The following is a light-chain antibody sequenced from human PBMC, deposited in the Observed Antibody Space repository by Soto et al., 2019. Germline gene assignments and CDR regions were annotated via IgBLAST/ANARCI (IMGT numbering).Light chain of an antibody. Sequence: DVVMTQSPLSLPVTRGQPASIACMSSQSLVHSDGIAYFSWFQQRPGRSPRRLIYKVSNRAAGIPARFSASGSGTDFTLTISDVEPEDFALYYCHQRQSWPRTFGQGTKVDIK. CDR1: QSLVHSDGIAY. CDR2: KVS. CDR3: HQRQSWPRT. V-gene: IGKV2-30*02. J-gene: IGKJ1*01.